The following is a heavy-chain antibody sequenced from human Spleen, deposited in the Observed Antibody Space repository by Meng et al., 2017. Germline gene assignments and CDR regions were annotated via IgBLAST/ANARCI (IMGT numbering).Heavy chain of an antibody. CDR1: GGSCRDYF. D-gene: IGHD4-11*01. CDR2: INHSGSP. Sequence: QQWVDGLLKPSETLSLPFVFFGGSCRDYFWRWIRQPPGKGLEWIGEINHSGSPNYNPSLDSRATISVDPSQNNLSLKLSSVTAADSAVYYCARGPTTMAHDFDYWGQGTLVTVSS. J-gene: IGHJ4*02. V-gene: IGHV4-34*01. CDR3: ARGPTTMAHDFDY.